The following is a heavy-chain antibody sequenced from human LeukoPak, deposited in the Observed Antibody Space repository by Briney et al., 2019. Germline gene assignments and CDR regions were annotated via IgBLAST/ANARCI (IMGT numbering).Heavy chain of an antibody. J-gene: IGHJ4*02. D-gene: IGHD3-22*01. CDR2: ISGSGGST. CDR1: GFTFSSYA. Sequence: GGSLRLSCAASGFTFSSYAMSWVRQAPGKGLEWVSAISGSGGSTYYADSVKGRFTISRDNSKNTLYLQMNSLRAEDTAVYHCAKASRITMIVVVPPDYWGQGTLVTVSS. CDR3: AKASRITMIVVVPPDY. V-gene: IGHV3-23*01.